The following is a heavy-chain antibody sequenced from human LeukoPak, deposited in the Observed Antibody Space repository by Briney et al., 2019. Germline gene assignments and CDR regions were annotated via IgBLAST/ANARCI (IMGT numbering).Heavy chain of an antibody. J-gene: IGHJ4*02. CDR3: AQDSGSVVAAPDN. D-gene: IGHD2-15*01. CDR1: GFTFSNYA. V-gene: IGHV3-23*01. CDR2: ISDSGGDT. Sequence: GGSLILSCAASGFTFSNYAMSWFRQAPGKGLEWVSSISDSGGDTYYADSAKGRFTISRDNSKNTFYLQMNSLRAEDTAVYFCAQDSGSVVAAPDNWGQGTLVTVSS.